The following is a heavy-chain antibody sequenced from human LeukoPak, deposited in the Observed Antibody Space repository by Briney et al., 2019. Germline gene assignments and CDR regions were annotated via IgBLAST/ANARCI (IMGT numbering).Heavy chain of an antibody. J-gene: IGHJ5*02. CDR2: IIPILGIA. D-gene: IGHD5-12*01. V-gene: IGHV1-69*02. CDR3: ARIGGIVATDNWFDP. CDR1: GYTFTGYY. Sequence: SVKVSCKASGYTFTGYYMHWVRQAPGQGLEWMGRIIPILGIANYAQKFQGRVTITADKSTSTAYMELSSLRSEDTAVYYCARIGGIVATDNWFDPWGQGTLATVSS.